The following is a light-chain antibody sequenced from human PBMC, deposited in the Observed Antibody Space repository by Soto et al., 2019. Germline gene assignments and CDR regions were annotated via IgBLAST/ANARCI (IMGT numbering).Light chain of an antibody. CDR3: QQSFSTLLIT. V-gene: IGKV1-39*01. Sequence: DIQMTQSPSSLSASIGDGVTITCRASQRIKSYLNWYQQKPGKAPKLLISAASNLQSGVPSRFSGSGSGTDFTLTITRLQPEDFATYYGQQSFSTLLITFGQGTRLESK. CDR2: AAS. CDR1: QRIKSY. J-gene: IGKJ5*01.